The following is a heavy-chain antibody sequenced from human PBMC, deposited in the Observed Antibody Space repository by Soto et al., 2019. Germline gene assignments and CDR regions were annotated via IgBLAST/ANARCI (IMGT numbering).Heavy chain of an antibody. CDR2: ITGSGDRT. D-gene: IGHD2-15*01. J-gene: IGHJ6*02. CDR1: GFTFSNYA. CDR3: AKGFCRGGSCYGGEGV. Sequence: EVQLLDSGGGLVQPGGSLRLSCAASGFTFSNYAMSWVRQAPGKGLEWVSSITGSGDRTYYADSVKGRFTISRDNSKNKLYLQMSSLRVEETAVYYCAKGFCRGGSCYGGEGVWGPGTTVTVS. V-gene: IGHV3-23*01.